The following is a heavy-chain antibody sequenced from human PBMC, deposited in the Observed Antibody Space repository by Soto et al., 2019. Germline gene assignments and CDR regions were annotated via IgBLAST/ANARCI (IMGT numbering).Heavy chain of an antibody. CDR3: ARGGVPAAMSY. V-gene: IGHV3-74*01. J-gene: IGHJ4*02. CDR2: INSDGSNT. D-gene: IGHD2-2*01. Sequence: GSLRLSCAASGFTFSSFWMHWVRQAPGEGLVWVSRINSDGSNTNYADSVKGRFTISRDNAKNTLYLQMNSLRAEDTAVYYCARGGVPAAMSYWGQGTLVTVSP. CDR1: GFTFSSFW.